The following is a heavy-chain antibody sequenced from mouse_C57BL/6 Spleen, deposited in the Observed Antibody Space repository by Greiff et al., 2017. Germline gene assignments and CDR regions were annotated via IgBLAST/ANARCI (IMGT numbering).Heavy chain of an antibody. D-gene: IGHD1-1*01. Sequence: QVTLKESGPGILQPSQTLSLTCSFSGFSLSTFGMGVGWIRQPSGKGLEWLAHIWWDDDKYYNPALKSRLTISKDTSKNQVVLKIANVDTADTATYYCARMRTTVVESYFDYWGQGTTLTVSS. CDR1: GFSLSTFGMG. CDR3: ARMRTTVVESYFDY. V-gene: IGHV8-8*01. CDR2: IWWDDDK. J-gene: IGHJ2*01.